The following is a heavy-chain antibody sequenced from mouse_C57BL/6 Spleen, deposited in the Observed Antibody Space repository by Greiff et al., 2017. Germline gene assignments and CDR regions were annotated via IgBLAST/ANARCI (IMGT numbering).Heavy chain of an antibody. J-gene: IGHJ3*01. V-gene: IGHV14-4*01. CDR3: TTGISGFAY. CDR2: IDPENGDT. CDR1: GFNIKDDY. Sequence: VQLQQSGAELVRPGASVKLSCTASGFNIKDDYMHWVKQRPEQGLEWIGWIDPENGDTEYASKFQGKATITADTSSNTAYLQLSSLTSEDTAVYYCTTGISGFAYWGQGTLVTVSA.